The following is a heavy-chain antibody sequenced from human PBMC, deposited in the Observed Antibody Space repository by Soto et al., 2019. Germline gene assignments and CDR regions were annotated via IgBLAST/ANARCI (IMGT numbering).Heavy chain of an antibody. V-gene: IGHV3-23*01. J-gene: IGHJ5*01. CDR3: AKDPASTWTDKWVEP. Sequence: GGSLRLSGAASGFNFNTFSISWIRHSPCKGLEWVSHISSSAVSRDYADSVRGRFTISRDNSKNILFLQMNSLRVDCTAIYYCAKDPASTWTDKWVEPCGKRNLITVSS. CDR2: ISSSAVSR. D-gene: IGHD1-1*01. CDR1: GFNFNTFS.